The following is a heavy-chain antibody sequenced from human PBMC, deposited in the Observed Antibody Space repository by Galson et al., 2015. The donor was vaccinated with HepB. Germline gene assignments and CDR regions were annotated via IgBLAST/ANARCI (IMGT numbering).Heavy chain of an antibody. J-gene: IGHJ6*02. CDR2: IYYSGST. D-gene: IGHD3-22*01. V-gene: IGHV4-59*08. Sequence: SETLSLTCTVSGGPIGSNYWSWIRQPPGKGLEWIGYIYYSGSTNYNPSLKSRVSMSVDRSKNQFSLKLSSVTAADTAVYYCARQKNFDGTGYYRSKFGMDVWGQGTTVIVSS. CDR1: GGPIGSNY. CDR3: ARQKNFDGTGYYRSKFGMDV.